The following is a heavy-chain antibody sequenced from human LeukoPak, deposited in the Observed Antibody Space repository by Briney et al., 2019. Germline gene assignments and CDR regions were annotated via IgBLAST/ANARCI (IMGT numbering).Heavy chain of an antibody. J-gene: IGHJ6*03. D-gene: IGHD3-22*01. V-gene: IGHV4-4*07. Sequence: SETLSLTCTVSGDSMGNYYWNWLRQPAGKGLEWIGRIRSDGTTYANPSLESAVTMSVDTSNNHISLTLSSATAADTAVYYCARSTGFYTTYYMDVWGKGTTVTVSS. CDR1: GDSMGNYY. CDR3: ARSTGFYTTYYMDV. CDR2: IRSDGTT.